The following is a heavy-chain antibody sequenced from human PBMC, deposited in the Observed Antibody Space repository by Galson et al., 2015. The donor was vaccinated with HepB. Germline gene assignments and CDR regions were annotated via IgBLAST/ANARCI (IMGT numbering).Heavy chain of an antibody. J-gene: IGHJ4*02. Sequence: SLRLSCAASGFTFSSYWMNWVRQAPGKGLEWVANIKQDGSEKYYVDSVKGRFTISRDNAKNSVYLQMNSLRAEDTAVYFCASAKRGDYDFWSGYYTAFDYWGQGTLVTVSS. V-gene: IGHV3-7*01. CDR2: IKQDGSEK. CDR1: GFTFSSYW. CDR3: ASAKRGDYDFWSGYYTAFDY. D-gene: IGHD3-3*01.